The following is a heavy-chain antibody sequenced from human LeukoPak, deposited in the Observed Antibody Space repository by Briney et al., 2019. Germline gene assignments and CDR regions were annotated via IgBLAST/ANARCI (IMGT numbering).Heavy chain of an antibody. CDR2: INPNSGGT. Sequence: SVKVSCKASGYTFTGYYMHWVRQAPGQGLEWMGWINPNSGGTKYAQKFQGRVTMTRDTSISTAYMELSRLRSDDTAVYYCAREVSTADFDYWGQGTLVTVSS. CDR3: AREVSTADFDY. D-gene: IGHD5/OR15-5a*01. J-gene: IGHJ4*02. V-gene: IGHV1-2*02. CDR1: GYTFTGYY.